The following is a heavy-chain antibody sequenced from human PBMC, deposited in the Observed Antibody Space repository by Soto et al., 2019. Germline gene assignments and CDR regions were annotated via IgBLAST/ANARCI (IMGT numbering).Heavy chain of an antibody. CDR1: GFTFSAYA. CDR2: ISDDGTNK. D-gene: IGHD5-18*01. V-gene: IGHV3-30-3*01. CDR3: ARDGSSRGLWLGPDY. Sequence: GGSLRLSCAASGFTFSAYAMHCVRQAPGKGLEWVAVISDDGTNKHYADSVRGRFTISRDNSKNTLYVQMNSLRAEDTAFYYCARDGSSRGLWLGPDYWGQGTQVTVSS. J-gene: IGHJ4*02.